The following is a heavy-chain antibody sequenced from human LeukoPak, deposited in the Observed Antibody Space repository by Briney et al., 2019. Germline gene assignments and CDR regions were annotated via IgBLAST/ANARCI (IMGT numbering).Heavy chain of an antibody. V-gene: IGHV3-23*01. D-gene: IGHD3-10*01. CDR3: ASKFGESYHYYYGLDV. CDR1: GFTFSYYW. Sequence: PGGSLRLSCAASGFTFSYYWMRWVRQAPGKGLEWVSVVGGSGETTNYADSVKGRFTISRDRSKTTVFLQMNSLRVEDTGVYYCASKFGESYHYYYGLDVWGQGTTVTVSS. CDR2: VGGSGETT. J-gene: IGHJ6*02.